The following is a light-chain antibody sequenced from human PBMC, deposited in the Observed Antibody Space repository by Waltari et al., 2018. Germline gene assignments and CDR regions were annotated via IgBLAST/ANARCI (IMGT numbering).Light chain of an antibody. Sequence: HSALTQPAPVSAPPRHSIPISCTASSTHVGGYNSVPWYQQHPGKAPKLMIYDVSKRPSGVSNRFSGSKSGNTASLTISGLQAEDEADYYCSSYTSSSTVVFGGGTKLTVL. CDR2: DVS. V-gene: IGLV2-14*01. J-gene: IGLJ2*01. CDR1: STHVGGYNS. CDR3: SSYTSSSTVV.